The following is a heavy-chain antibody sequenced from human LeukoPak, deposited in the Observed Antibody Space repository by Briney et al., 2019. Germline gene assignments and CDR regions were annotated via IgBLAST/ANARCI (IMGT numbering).Heavy chain of an antibody. CDR3: ARLVYYYMDV. CDR2: IYYSGST. CDR1: GGSISSSSYY. J-gene: IGHJ6*03. Sequence: SETLSLTCTVSGGSISSSSYYRGWIRQPPGKGLEWIGSIYYSGSTYYNPSLKSRVTISVDTSKNQFSLKLSSVTAADTAVYYCARLVYYYMDVWGKGTTVTVSS. V-gene: IGHV4-39*01.